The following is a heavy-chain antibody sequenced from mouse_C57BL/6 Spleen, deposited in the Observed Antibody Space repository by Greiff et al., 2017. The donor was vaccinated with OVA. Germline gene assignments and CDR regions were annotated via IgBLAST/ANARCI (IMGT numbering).Heavy chain of an antibody. CDR3: ARSRQLRLDYAMDY. D-gene: IGHD3-2*02. CDR1: GFTFSDYG. V-gene: IGHV5-17*01. CDR2: ISSGSSTI. Sequence: EVQLVESGGGLVKPGGSLKLSCAASGFTFSDYGMHWVRQAPEKGLEWVAYISSGSSTIYYADTVKGRFTISRDNAKHTLFLQMTSLRSEDTAMYYCARSRQLRLDYAMDYWGQGTSVTVSS. J-gene: IGHJ4*01.